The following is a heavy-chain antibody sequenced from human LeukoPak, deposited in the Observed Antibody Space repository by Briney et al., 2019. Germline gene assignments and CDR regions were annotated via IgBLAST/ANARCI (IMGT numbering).Heavy chain of an antibody. D-gene: IGHD1-7*01. Sequence: GGSLTLSCAASGFTFDAYNMNWVRQAPGKALEWLSSITTSSAYIYYADSVKGRFTISRDNAKNSLYLQMNSLRAEDTAVYYCARRSGNSDDYWGQGTLVTVSS. CDR2: ITTSSAYI. CDR3: ARRSGNSDDY. J-gene: IGHJ4*02. V-gene: IGHV3-21*01. CDR1: GFTFDAYN.